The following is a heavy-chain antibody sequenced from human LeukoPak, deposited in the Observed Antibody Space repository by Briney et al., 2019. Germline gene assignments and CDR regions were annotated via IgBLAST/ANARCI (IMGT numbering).Heavy chain of an antibody. CDR2: INPSGGST. CDR3: ARVGDGYSIDY. CDR1: GYTFTSYY. D-gene: IGHD5-24*01. Sequence: ASVKVSXKASGYTFTSYYMHWVRQAPGRGLEWMGIINPSGGSTNYAQKFQGRVTMTRDTSTSTVYMELSSLRSEDTAVYYCARVGDGYSIDYWGQGTLVTVSS. V-gene: IGHV1-46*01. J-gene: IGHJ4*02.